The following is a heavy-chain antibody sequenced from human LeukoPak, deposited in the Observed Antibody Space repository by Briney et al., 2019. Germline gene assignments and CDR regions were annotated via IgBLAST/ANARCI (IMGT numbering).Heavy chain of an antibody. CDR3: ARASEYSSSSSYYYMDV. D-gene: IGHD6-6*01. J-gene: IGHJ6*03. CDR2: ISSSSSNI. Sequence: GGSLRLSCAASGFTFSSYSMNWVRQAQGKGLEGFSSISSSSSNIYYADSVKGRFTISRDNAKTSLYVQMNSLRAEDTAVYYCARASEYSSSSSYYYMDVWGKGTTVTVSS. V-gene: IGHV3-21*01. CDR1: GFTFSSYS.